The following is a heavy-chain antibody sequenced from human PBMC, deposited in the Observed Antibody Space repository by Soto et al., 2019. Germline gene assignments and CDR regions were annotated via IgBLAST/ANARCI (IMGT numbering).Heavy chain of an antibody. J-gene: IGHJ5*02. CDR1: GYTFTGYY. D-gene: IGHD3-10*01. CDR2: INPNSGGT. Sequence: QVQLVQSGAEVKKPGASVKVSCKASGYTFTGYYMHWVRQAPGQGLEWMGWINPNSGGTNYAQKFQGRVTLTRGMSISTAYMELCRLGSDDKAVYYCARGISNAMVRGVIVWFDPWGQGTLVTVSS. V-gene: IGHV1-2*02. CDR3: ARGISNAMVRGVIVWFDP.